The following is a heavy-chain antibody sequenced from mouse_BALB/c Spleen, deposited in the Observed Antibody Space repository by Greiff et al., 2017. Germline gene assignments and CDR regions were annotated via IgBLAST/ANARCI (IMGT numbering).Heavy chain of an antibody. Sequence: QVQLKESGAELVRPGTSVKISCKASGYTFTNYWLGWVKQRPGHGLEWIGDIYPGGGYTNYNEKFKGKATLTADTSSSTAYMQLSSLTSEDSAVYFCARWGDYDGHYWGQGTTLTVSS. CDR2: IYPGGGYT. V-gene: IGHV1-63*02. J-gene: IGHJ2*01. CDR1: GYTFTNYW. D-gene: IGHD2-4*01. CDR3: ARWGDYDGHY.